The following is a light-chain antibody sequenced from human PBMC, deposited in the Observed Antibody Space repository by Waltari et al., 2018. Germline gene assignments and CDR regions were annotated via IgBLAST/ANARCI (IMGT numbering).Light chain of an antibody. Sequence: DIQMTKSPSSLSASVGDRVTMTCRASQSISSYLNWYQQKPGKAPKLLIFAASTLQSGVPSRFSGSGSGTDFTLTISSLQPEDFATYYCQQSYRTPQTFGQGTRVEIK. J-gene: IGKJ1*01. CDR2: AAS. V-gene: IGKV1-39*01. CDR1: QSISSY. CDR3: QQSYRTPQT.